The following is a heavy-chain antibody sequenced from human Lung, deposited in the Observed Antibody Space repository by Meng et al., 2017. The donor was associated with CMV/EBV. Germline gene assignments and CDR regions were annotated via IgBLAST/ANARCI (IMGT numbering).Heavy chain of an antibody. J-gene: IGHJ4*02. CDR3: AREVHYYDSHGIDY. D-gene: IGHD3-22*01. CDR2: MSSHNGNT. CDR1: GYRVATYG. Sequence: SGYRVATYGISWVRLFPGQGLEWVGWMSSHNGNTNYGEKFQGRVTMTMHTSTNAAHMDLRDLRSDDTAVYFCAREVHYYDSHGIDYWGQGTLVTVSS. V-gene: IGHV1-18*01.